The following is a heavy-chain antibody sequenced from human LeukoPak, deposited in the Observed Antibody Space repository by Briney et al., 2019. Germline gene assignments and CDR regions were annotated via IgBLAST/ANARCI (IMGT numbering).Heavy chain of an antibody. V-gene: IGHV3-23*01. D-gene: IGHD3-10*01. Sequence: GGSLRLPCAASGFTFSSYGMSWVRQAPGKGLEWVSAISGSGGSTYYADSVKGRFTISRDNSKNTLYLQMNSLRAEDTAVYYCARDRALVSMVRGVMGYFHYYMDVWGKGTTVTISS. CDR2: ISGSGGST. CDR1: GFTFSSYG. J-gene: IGHJ6*03. CDR3: ARDRALVSMVRGVMGYFHYYMDV.